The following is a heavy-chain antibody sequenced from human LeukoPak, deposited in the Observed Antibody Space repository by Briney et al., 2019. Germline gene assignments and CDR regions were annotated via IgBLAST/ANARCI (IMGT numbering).Heavy chain of an antibody. V-gene: IGHV4-59*01. Sequence: SETLSLTCTVSGGSISSYYWSWIRQPPGKGLEWIGYIYYSGSTNYNPSLESRVTISVDTSKNQFSLKLSSVTAADTAVYYCARVAVAGTETIDYWGQGTLVTVSS. CDR1: GGSISSYY. CDR2: IYYSGST. D-gene: IGHD6-19*01. J-gene: IGHJ4*02. CDR3: ARVAVAGTETIDY.